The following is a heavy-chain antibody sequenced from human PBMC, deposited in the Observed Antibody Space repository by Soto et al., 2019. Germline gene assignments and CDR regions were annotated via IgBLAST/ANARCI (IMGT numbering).Heavy chain of an antibody. Sequence: SETLSLTCTVSGGSVSSGSYYWSWIRQPPGKGLEWIGYIYYSGSTNYNPSLKSRVTISVDTSKNQFSLKLSSVTAADTAVYYCARDFGGSGSYFNWFDPWGQGPLVTVSS. CDR3: ARDFGGSGSYFNWFDP. V-gene: IGHV4-61*01. CDR2: IYYSGST. CDR1: GGSVSSGSYY. J-gene: IGHJ5*02. D-gene: IGHD3-10*01.